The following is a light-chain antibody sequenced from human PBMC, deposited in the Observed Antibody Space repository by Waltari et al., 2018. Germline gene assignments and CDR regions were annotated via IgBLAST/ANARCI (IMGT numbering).Light chain of an antibody. Sequence: QSALTQPASVSGSPGQSITISCTGNSNDVGAYNYVSWYQQSPGKAPKLIIYDVNKRPSGISDGFSGSKSGNTASLTVSVLQPEDEADYHCSSFTTSTTLVFGGGTKLTVL. J-gene: IGLJ2*01. CDR1: SNDVGAYNY. CDR2: DVN. V-gene: IGLV2-14*03. CDR3: SSFTTSTTLV.